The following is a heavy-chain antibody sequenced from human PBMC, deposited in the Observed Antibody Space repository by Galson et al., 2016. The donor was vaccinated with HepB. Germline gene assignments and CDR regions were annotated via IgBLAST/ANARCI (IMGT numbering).Heavy chain of an antibody. CDR1: GYSFRSYY. Sequence: SVKVSCKASGYSFRSYYIHWVRQVPGQGLVWMGIIDPNDGVTNYTQKLQGRVTMTRDTSTNTLYLELSSLKFEDTAIYYCAREDWLDSWGQGTLVTVSS. CDR2: IDPNDGVT. CDR3: AREDWLDS. V-gene: IGHV1-46*01. J-gene: IGHJ5*01.